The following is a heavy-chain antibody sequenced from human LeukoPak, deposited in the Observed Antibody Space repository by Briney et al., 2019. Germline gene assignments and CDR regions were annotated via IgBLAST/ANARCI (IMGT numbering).Heavy chain of an antibody. CDR2: IYYSGST. CDR3: ARVPLYDSSAPVWFDP. CDR1: GGSISSSSYY. J-gene: IGHJ5*02. D-gene: IGHD3-22*01. Sequence: SETLSLTCTVSGGSISSSSYYWGWIRQPPGKGLEWTGSIYYSGSTYYNPSLKSRVTISVDTSKNQFSLKLSSVTAADTAVYYCARVPLYDSSAPVWFDPWGQGTLVTVSS. V-gene: IGHV4-39*07.